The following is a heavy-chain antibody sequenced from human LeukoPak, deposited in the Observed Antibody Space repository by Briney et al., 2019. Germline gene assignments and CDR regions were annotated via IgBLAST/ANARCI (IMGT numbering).Heavy chain of an antibody. CDR1: GFTFSTYS. CDR2: ISSSSSTI. V-gene: IGHV3-48*02. CDR3: ARGRSAAGPLHYCDY. J-gene: IGHJ4*02. D-gene: IGHD6-13*01. Sequence: GGSLRLSCAASGFTFSTYSINWVRQAPGKGLEWGSYISSSSSTIFYADSVKGRFTISRDNAKNSLYLQMNSLRDEDTAMYYCARGRSAAGPLHYCDYWGQGALVTVSS.